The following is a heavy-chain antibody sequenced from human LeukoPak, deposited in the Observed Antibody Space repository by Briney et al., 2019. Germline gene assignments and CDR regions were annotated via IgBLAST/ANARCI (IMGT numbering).Heavy chain of an antibody. CDR1: GFTFSSYG. Sequence: PGGSLRLSCAASGFTFSSYGMHWVRQAPGKGLEWVAVISYDGSNKYYADSVKGRFTISRDNSKNTLYLQMNSLRAEDTAVYYCAKGKARGVVVIMFDYWGQGTLVTVSS. CDR3: AKGKARGVVVIMFDY. J-gene: IGHJ4*02. V-gene: IGHV3-30*18. CDR2: ISYDGSNK. D-gene: IGHD3-22*01.